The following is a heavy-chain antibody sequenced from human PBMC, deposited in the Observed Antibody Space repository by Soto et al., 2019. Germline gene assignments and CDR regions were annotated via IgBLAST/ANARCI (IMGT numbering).Heavy chain of an antibody. J-gene: IGHJ6*02. CDR3: ARDDQPRRKVSTHVMDL. CDR1: GFTFSNYG. Sequence: QVQLVESGGGVVQPGKSLRLSCAASGFTFSNYGMHWVRQAPGKGLEWVAVIWYDGGYKYYPDSVKGRFTISSDNSKNTRYLEMYALRDEDTAAYYCARDDQPRRKVSTHVMDLWGQCTKLTACS. V-gene: IGHV3-33*01. CDR2: IWYDGGYK. D-gene: IGHD2-15*01.